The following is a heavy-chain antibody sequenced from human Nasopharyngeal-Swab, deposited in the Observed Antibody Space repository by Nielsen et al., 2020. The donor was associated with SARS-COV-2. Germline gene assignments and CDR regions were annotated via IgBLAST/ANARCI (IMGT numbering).Heavy chain of an antibody. V-gene: IGHV3-21*01. CDR3: ARERLGELFVDY. D-gene: IGHD3-16*01. CDR2: ISSSSSYI. CDR1: GFTFSSYS. Sequence: GESLKISCAASGFTFSSYSMNWVRQAPGKGLEWVSSISSSSSYIYYADSVKGRFTISRDNAKNSLYLQMNSLRAEDTAVYYCARERLGELFVDYWGQGTLVTVYS. J-gene: IGHJ4*02.